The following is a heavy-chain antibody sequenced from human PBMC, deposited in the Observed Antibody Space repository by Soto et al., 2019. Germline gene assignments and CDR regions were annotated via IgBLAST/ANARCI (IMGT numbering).Heavy chain of an antibody. CDR3: ARDGNTFDI. Sequence: PGGSLRLSCAAAGFTFSSYGRHWIRQAPGKGLEWLSYISSTGSTIYYTDSLKGRFTISRDNAKNSLYLQMNSLRDEDTAVYYCARDGNTFDIWGQGTMVTVSS. J-gene: IGHJ3*02. D-gene: IGHD1-26*01. CDR1: GFTFSSYG. V-gene: IGHV3-48*02. CDR2: ISSTGSTI.